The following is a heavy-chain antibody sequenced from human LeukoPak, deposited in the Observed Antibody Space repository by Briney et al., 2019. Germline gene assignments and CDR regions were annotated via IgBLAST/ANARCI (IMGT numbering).Heavy chain of an antibody. V-gene: IGHV3-43*02. CDR3: ATWAFYHDLDV. CDR1: GFNIEKYA. D-gene: IGHD3-16*01. CDR2: ISAEGRT. J-gene: IGHJ6*02. Sequence: GGSLRLSCTASGFNIEKYAMHWVRQRPGKGLEWVGVISAEGRTDHADSVRGRITISRDNSKESLFLQMTSLRDEDTALYYCATWAFYHDLDVWGQGTTVTVSS.